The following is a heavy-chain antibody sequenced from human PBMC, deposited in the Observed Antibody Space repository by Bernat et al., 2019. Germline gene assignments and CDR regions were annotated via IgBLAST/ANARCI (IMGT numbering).Heavy chain of an antibody. Sequence: EVQLVESGGGLVQPVGSLRLSCAASGFTFSSYELNWVRQAPGKGLEWISYISSSGSAIYYADSVKGRFTISRDNAKNSLYLQMNNLRAEDTAVYYCAREGSFDDFDYWGQGTLVTVSS. CDR3: AREGSFDDFDY. CDR2: ISSSGSAI. V-gene: IGHV3-48*03. J-gene: IGHJ4*02. CDR1: GFTFSSYE. D-gene: IGHD2-15*01.